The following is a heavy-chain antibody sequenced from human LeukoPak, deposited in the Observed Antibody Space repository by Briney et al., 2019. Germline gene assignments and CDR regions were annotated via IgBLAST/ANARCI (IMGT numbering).Heavy chain of an antibody. CDR3: VTGGYCTSTNCYTLLDY. J-gene: IGHJ4*02. CDR2: ISSDGGTT. Sequence: GGSLRLSCTASGFTFGDYAMSWVRQAPGKGLEYVSRISSDGGTTYYTDSVKGRFTISRDNSKNRLYLQMSGLRLEDTAVYYCVTGGYCTSTNCYTLLDYWGQGTLVTVSS. D-gene: IGHD2-2*02. CDR1: GFTFGDYA. V-gene: IGHV3-64D*06.